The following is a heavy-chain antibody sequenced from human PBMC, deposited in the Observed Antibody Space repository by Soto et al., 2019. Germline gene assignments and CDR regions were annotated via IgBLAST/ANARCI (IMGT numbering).Heavy chain of an antibody. D-gene: IGHD6-13*01. CDR3: ARLALGASYSSSWRPFDY. CDR1: GGSISSSSYY. CDR2: IYYSGST. J-gene: IGHJ4*02. V-gene: IGHV4-39*01. Sequence: SETLSLTCTVSGGSISSSSYYWGWIRQPPGKGLEWIGSIYYSGSTYYNPSLKGRVTISVDTSKNQFSLKLSSVTAADTAVYYCARLALGASYSSSWRPFDYWGQGTLVTVSS.